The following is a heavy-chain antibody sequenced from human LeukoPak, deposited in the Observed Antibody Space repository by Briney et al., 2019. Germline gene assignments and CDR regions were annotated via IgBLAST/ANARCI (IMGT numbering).Heavy chain of an antibody. J-gene: IGHJ6*03. Sequence: GASVKVSCKASGGTFSSYAISWVRQAPGQGLEWMGGIIPIFGTANYAQKFQGRVTITADKSTSTAYMELSSLRSEDTAVYYCATPAPTIGPWGYYYYYMDVWGKGTTVTVSS. CDR3: ATPAPTIGPWGYYYYYMDV. D-gene: IGHD3-16*01. CDR1: GGTFSSYA. V-gene: IGHV1-69*06. CDR2: IIPIFGTA.